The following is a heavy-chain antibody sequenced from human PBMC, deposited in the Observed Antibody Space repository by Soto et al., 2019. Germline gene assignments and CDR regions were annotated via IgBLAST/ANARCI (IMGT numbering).Heavy chain of an antibody. D-gene: IGHD2-8*01. CDR3: AKARCTTSNCYVPDY. Sequence: GGSLRLSCAASGFSFGTYTMSWVRRAPGKGLEWVSAISGSGGSPSYADSVQGRFTISRDNPKKTLYLQMNSLRAEDTAVYYCAKARCTTSNCYVPDYWGQGTLVTVSS. V-gene: IGHV3-23*01. J-gene: IGHJ4*02. CDR1: GFSFGTYT. CDR2: ISGSGGSP.